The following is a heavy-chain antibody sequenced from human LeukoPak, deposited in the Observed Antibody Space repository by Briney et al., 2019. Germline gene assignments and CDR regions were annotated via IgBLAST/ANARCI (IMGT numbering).Heavy chain of an antibody. J-gene: IGHJ4*02. CDR2: IYYSGST. CDR3: ARTGGTIDY. CDR1: GGPISSGDYY. D-gene: IGHD2-8*02. V-gene: IGHV4-30-4*01. Sequence: TPSETLSLTCTVSGGPISSGDYYWSWIRQPPGKGLEWIGYIYYSGSTYYNPSLKSRVTISVDTSKNQFSLKLNSVTAADTAVYYCARTGGTIDYWGQGTLVTVSS.